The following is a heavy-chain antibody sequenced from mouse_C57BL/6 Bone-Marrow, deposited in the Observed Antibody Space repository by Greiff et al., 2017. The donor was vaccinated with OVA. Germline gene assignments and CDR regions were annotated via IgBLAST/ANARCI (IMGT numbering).Heavy chain of an antibody. CDR2: INPNNGGT. J-gene: IGHJ1*03. CDR1: GYTFTDYN. V-gene: IGHV1-18*01. CDR3: ARRGGNYWYFDV. Sequence: VHVKQSGPELVKPGASVKIPCKASGYTFTDYNMDWVKQSHGKSLEWIGDINPNNGGTIYNQKFKGKATLTVDKSSSTAYMELRSLTSEDTAVYYCARRGGNYWYFDVWGTGTTVTVSS. D-gene: IGHD2-1*01.